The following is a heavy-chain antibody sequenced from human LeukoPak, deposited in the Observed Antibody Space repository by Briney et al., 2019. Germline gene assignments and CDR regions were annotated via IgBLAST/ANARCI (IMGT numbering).Heavy chain of an antibody. CDR3: ARGADSYGYFFDY. Sequence: KPGGSLRLSCAASGFTFSSYWMSWVRQPPGKGLEWIGEINHSGSTNYNPSLKSRVTISVDTSKNQFSLKLSSVTAADTAVYYCARGADSYGYFFDYWGQGTLVTVSS. J-gene: IGHJ4*02. D-gene: IGHD5-18*01. V-gene: IGHV4-34*01. CDR1: GFTFSSYW. CDR2: INHSGST.